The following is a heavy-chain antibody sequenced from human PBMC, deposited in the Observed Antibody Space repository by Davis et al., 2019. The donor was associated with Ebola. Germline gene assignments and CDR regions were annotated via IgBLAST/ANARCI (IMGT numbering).Heavy chain of an antibody. V-gene: IGHV3-21*01. CDR1: GFTFSGYS. Sequence: GESLKISCAASGFTFSGYSMNWVRQTPGKGLEWVSSISSSSSYIYYADSVKGRFTISRDNAKNSLYLQMNSLRAEDTAVYYCATLGTDPWGQGTLVTVSS. CDR2: ISSSSSYI. CDR3: ATLGTDP. J-gene: IGHJ5*02.